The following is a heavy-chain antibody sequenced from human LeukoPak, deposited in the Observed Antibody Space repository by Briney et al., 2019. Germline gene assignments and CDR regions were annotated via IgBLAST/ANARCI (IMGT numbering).Heavy chain of an antibody. CDR3: ARGATGWNWFDP. Sequence: SETLSLTCTVSRGSINSGLHYWTWIRQPAGKALEWIGRVQTSGSTNYNPSLKSRVTISVDTSKNQFSLKLSSVTAADTAVYYCARGATGWNWFDPWGQGTLVTVSS. V-gene: IGHV4-61*02. CDR1: RGSINSGLHY. D-gene: IGHD1-26*01. J-gene: IGHJ5*02. CDR2: VQTSGST.